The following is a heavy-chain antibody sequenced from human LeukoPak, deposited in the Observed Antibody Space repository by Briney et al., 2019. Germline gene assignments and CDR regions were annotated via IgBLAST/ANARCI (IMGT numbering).Heavy chain of an antibody. CDR2: INSDGRST. J-gene: IGHJ4*02. Sequence: PGGSLRLSCAASGFTFSTSWMHWVRQVPGKGLVWVSRINSDGRSTDYADSVKGRFTISRDNTKNTLYLQMNSLRAEDTAVYYCAKWDYDILTGPNFDYWGQGTLVTVSS. D-gene: IGHD3-9*01. CDR1: GFTFSTSW. CDR3: AKWDYDILTGPNFDY. V-gene: IGHV3-74*01.